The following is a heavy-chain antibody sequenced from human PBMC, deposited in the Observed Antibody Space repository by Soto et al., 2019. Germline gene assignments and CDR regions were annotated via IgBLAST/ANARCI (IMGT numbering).Heavy chain of an antibody. CDR1: GFTFSSYG. J-gene: IGHJ4*02. V-gene: IGHV3-33*01. Sequence: PGGSLRLSCAASGFTFSSYGMHWVRQAPGKGLEWVAVIWYDGSNKYYADSVKGRFTISRDNSKNTLYLQMNSLRAEDTAVYYCARDTSGYDPFDYWGQGTLVTVSS. CDR3: ARDTSGYDPFDY. D-gene: IGHD5-12*01. CDR2: IWYDGSNK.